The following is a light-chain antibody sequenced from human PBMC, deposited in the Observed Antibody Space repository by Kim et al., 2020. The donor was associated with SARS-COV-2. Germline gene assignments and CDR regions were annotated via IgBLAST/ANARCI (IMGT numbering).Light chain of an antibody. CDR3: AARDDTLSGFL. V-gene: IGLV1-47*01. J-gene: IGLJ1*01. CDR1: LSNTGSHS. CDR2: RND. Sequence: GQAVTISCSGSLSNTGSHSVYWYQQFPGTAPKLLIYRNDQRPSGVPDRFSGSKSGTSASLAISGLRSADEADYYCAARDDTLSGFLFGGGTKVTVL.